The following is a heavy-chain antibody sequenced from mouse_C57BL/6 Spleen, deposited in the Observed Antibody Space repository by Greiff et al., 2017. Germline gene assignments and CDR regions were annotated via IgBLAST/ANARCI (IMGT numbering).Heavy chain of an antibody. Sequence: QVQLQQPGAELVKPGASVKLSCKASGYTFTSYWMQWVKQRPGQGLEWIGEIDPSDSYTNYNQKFKGKATLTVDTSSSTAYMQLSSLTSEDSAVYYCARMDGYIDYWGQGTALTVSS. J-gene: IGHJ2*01. V-gene: IGHV1-50*01. D-gene: IGHD2-3*01. CDR1: GYTFTSYW. CDR2: IDPSDSYT. CDR3: ARMDGYIDY.